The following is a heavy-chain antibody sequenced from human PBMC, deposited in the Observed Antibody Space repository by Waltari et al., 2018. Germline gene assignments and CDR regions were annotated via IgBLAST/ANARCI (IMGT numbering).Heavy chain of an antibody. D-gene: IGHD2-8*01. Sequence: EVQLVQSGAEVKKPGESLKISCKGSGYSFTSYWIGWVRQMPGKGLEWMGIIYPGDSDPRDIPAFQGQVTISADKSIGTAYLQWSSLKASDTAMYYCARGGYCTNGVCYYFDYWGQGTLVTVSS. CDR3: ARGGYCTNGVCYYFDY. CDR1: GYSFTSYW. CDR2: IYPGDSDP. J-gene: IGHJ4*02. V-gene: IGHV5-51*01.